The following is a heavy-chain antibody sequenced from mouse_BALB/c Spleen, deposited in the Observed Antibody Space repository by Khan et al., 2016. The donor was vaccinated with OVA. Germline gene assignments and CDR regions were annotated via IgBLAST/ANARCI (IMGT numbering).Heavy chain of an antibody. Sequence: QVQLKESGPGLVAPSQSLSITCTVTGFSLTSYAIHWIRQPLGKGLEWLGVIWAGGGTTYNSAPMSRLSISKDNSKSQVFLKMNSLQTHDTAIYYCARNREPDYFDYWGQGTTLTVSS. V-gene: IGHV2-9*02. CDR1: GFSLTSYA. J-gene: IGHJ2*01. CDR3: ARNREPDYFDY. CDR2: IWAGGGT.